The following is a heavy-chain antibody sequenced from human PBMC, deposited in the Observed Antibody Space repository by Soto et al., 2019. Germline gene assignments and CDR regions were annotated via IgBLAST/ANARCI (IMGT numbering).Heavy chain of an antibody. CDR2: IKSKTDGGTT. D-gene: IGHD3-3*01. CDR3: TTARTIFGVVTINYGMDV. V-gene: IGHV3-15*07. J-gene: IGHJ6*02. CDR1: GFTFSNAW. Sequence: EVQLVESGGGLVKPGGSLRLSCAASGFTFSNAWMNWVRQAPGKGLEWVGRIKSKTDGGTTDYAAPVKGRFTISRDDSKNTLYLQMNSLKTEDTAVYYCTTARTIFGVVTINYGMDVWGQGTTVTVSS.